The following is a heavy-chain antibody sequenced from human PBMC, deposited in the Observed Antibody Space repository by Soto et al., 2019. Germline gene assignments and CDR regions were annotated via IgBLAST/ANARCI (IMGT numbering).Heavy chain of an antibody. J-gene: IGHJ6*02. CDR1: GGSFSGYY. CDR2: INHSGST. CDR3: ARGRDFWSGYYYYYGMDG. V-gene: IGHV4-34*01. D-gene: IGHD3-3*01. Sequence: SETLSLTCAVYGGSFSGYYWSWIRQPPGKGLEWIGEINHSGSTNYNPSLKSRVTISVDTSKNQFSLKLSSVTAADTAVYYCARGRDFWSGYYYYYGMDGWGQGTTVTVSS.